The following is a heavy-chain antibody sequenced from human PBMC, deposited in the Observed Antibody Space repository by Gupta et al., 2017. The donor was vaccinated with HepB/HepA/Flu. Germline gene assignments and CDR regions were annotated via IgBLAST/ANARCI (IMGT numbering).Heavy chain of an antibody. D-gene: IGHD4-17*01. V-gene: IGHV4-59*01. CDR1: GGSTSAYY. CDR2: IYYSGST. Sequence: QVQLQESGPGLVKPSETLSLTCTVSGGSTSAYYWTWIRHPPGKGLEWIGQIYYSGSTNYNPSLKSRVTISVDTSKNQFSLKLSSVTAADTAVYYCARGDYGDNGGFWFDPWGQGTLVTVSS. J-gene: IGHJ5*02. CDR3: ARGDYGDNGGFWFDP.